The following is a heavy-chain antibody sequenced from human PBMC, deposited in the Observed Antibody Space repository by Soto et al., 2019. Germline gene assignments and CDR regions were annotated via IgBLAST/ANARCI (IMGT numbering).Heavy chain of an antibody. Sequence: PGGPLRLSYAVSGFTFRNAWITWVSQAPGKGLEWVGRIKSKTDGGTTDYAAPVKGRFTISGDDSKNTLYLQMNSLKTEDTALYYRAKDRPRRTSGYFFDYWGQGTPVTVSS. CDR1: GFTFRNAW. CDR3: AKDRPRRTSGYFFDY. CDR2: IKSKTDGGTT. J-gene: IGHJ4*02. D-gene: IGHD1-1*01. V-gene: IGHV3-15*01.